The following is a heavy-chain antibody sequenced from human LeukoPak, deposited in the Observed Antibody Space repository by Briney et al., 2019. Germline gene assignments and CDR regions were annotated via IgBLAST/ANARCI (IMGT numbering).Heavy chain of an antibody. D-gene: IGHD3-22*01. CDR3: ARLTDYYDSSGYYRNYNWFDP. J-gene: IGHJ5*02. CDR1: GYSFINYW. Sequence: GESLKISCKGSGYSFINYWIAWVRPMPGKGLEWMGIIYPADSDAKYSPSFHGQVTISADTSINTAYLQWSSLTASDTAMYYCARLTDYYDSSGYYRNYNWFDPWGQGTLVTVSS. V-gene: IGHV5-51*01. CDR2: IYPADSDA.